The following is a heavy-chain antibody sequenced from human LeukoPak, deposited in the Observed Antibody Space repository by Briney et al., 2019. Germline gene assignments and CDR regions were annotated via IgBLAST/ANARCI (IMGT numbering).Heavy chain of an antibody. D-gene: IGHD3-22*01. Sequence: GGSLRLSCAASGFTFSSYWMHWVRQAPGKGLVWVSRINTDGSSTSYADSVKGRFTISRDNAKNTLYLQMNSLRAEDTAVYYCARDFYYYDSSGYESYYYYMDVWGKGTTVTVSS. V-gene: IGHV3-74*01. CDR1: GFTFSSYW. J-gene: IGHJ6*03. CDR2: INTDGSST. CDR3: ARDFYYYDSSGYESYYYYMDV.